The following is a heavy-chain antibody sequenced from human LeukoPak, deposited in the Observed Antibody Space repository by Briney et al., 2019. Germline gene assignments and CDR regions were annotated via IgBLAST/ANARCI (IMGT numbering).Heavy chain of an antibody. Sequence: TSETLSLTCAVYGGSFSGYYWSWIRQPPGKGLGWIGEINHSGSTNYNPSLKSRVTISADTSKNQFSLKLSSVTAADTAVYYCARGGVAAAVDYWGQGTLVTVSS. CDR1: GGSFSGYY. CDR2: INHSGST. D-gene: IGHD6-13*01. CDR3: ARGGVAAAVDY. V-gene: IGHV4-34*01. J-gene: IGHJ4*02.